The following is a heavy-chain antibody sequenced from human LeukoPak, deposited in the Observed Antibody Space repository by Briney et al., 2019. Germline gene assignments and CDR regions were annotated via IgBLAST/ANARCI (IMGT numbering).Heavy chain of an antibody. J-gene: IGHJ6*02. CDR2: LYSGGFT. V-gene: IGHV3-53*01. CDR1: GFTCSTYV. Sequence: GGSLRLSGAASGFTCSTYVMSWVRQAPGTGLEWVSVLYSGGFTSYADSVKGRFTISRDNSKNTLFLQMNSLRAKDTAVYYCAKGDAMDVWGQGTTVTVSS. CDR3: AKGDAMDV.